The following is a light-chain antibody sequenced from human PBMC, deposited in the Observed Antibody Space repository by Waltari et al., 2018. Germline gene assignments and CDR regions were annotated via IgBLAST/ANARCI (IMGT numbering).Light chain of an antibody. Sequence: EIVLTQSPATLSLSPGERAVLSCRASQSFNNYLAWYQQKPGQAPRPLIVDASTRANGIAARFSGSGSGTDFTLTISSLEPEDSAVYYCQERSDWRGLTFGPGTKVDIK. V-gene: IGKV3-11*01. CDR3: QERSDWRGLT. CDR1: QSFNNY. J-gene: IGKJ3*01. CDR2: DAS.